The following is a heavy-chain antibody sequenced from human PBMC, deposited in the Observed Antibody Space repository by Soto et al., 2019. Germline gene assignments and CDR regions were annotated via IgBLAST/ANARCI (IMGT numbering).Heavy chain of an antibody. V-gene: IGHV1-18*01. CDR3: AREGPDPYYYYVMDV. Sequence: ASVKVSCKTSGYSFTTYGISWVRQAPGQGLEWMGWISAYNGNTNYAQKLQDRVTMTTDTSTSTAYMELRSLRSDDTAVYYCAREGPDPYYYYVMDVWGQGSTVTVSS. CDR2: ISAYNGNT. J-gene: IGHJ6*02. CDR1: GYSFTTYG.